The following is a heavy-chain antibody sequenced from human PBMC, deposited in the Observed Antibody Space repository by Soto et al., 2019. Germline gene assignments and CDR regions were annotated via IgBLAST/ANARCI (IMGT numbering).Heavy chain of an antibody. CDR3: SRGGGYYYGSGTDAFDV. J-gene: IGHJ3*01. CDR2: ISGSSTYV. CDR1: GFTFSNYI. Sequence: EVQLLESGGGLVKPGGSLRLSCAASGFTFSNYIMNWVRQPPGQGLEWVASISGSSTYVYYADSLKGRIAISRDNAKNSLSLELNTLRVEDTAVDYCSRGGGYYYGSGTDAFDVWGQVTLVTVSS. D-gene: IGHD3-10*01. V-gene: IGHV3-21*01.